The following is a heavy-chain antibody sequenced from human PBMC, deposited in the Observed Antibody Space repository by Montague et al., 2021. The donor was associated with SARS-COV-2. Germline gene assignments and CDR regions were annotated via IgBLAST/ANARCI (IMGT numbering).Heavy chain of an antibody. J-gene: IGHJ4*02. D-gene: IGHD4-23*01. CDR1: GGSFSGYY. Sequence: SETLSLTCAVCGGSFSGYYWTLIRQSPGKGLEWIAEINHSGTTYYNFNPSLRSRVTISVDTSKSQFSLKLSSVTAADTGVYYCARWDPQTLALIGLRGKSASDYWGKGTLVTVS. V-gene: IGHV4-34*01. CDR3: ARWDPQTLALIGLRGKSASDY. CDR2: INHSGTTYY.